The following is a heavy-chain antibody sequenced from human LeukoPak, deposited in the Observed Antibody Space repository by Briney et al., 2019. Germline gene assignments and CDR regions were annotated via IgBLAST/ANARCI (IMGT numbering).Heavy chain of an antibody. D-gene: IGHD4-17*01. CDR3: EVPNGDLRFDY. J-gene: IGHJ4*02. CDR2: ISYNGGYI. V-gene: IGHV3-33*01. Sequence: GGSLRLSCTASGFSFRTYNLHWVRQAPGKGLEWVAVISYNGGYIHYEDSVKGRFTISRDDSKNTLSLQMSGLRAEDTAYCTTEVPNGDLRFDYWGQGTLDTVSS. CDR1: GFSFRTYN.